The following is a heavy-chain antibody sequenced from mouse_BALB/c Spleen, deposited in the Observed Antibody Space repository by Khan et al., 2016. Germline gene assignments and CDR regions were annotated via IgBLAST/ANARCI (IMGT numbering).Heavy chain of an antibody. J-gene: IGHJ2*01. V-gene: IGHV5-6-3*01. CDR1: GFTFSTYG. CDR3: ARENYRYYFDY. CDR2: INSNGGST. Sequence: EVELVESGGGLVQPGGSLKLSCAAFGFTFSTYGMSWVRQTPDKRLELVATINSNGGSTYYPDSVKGRFTISRDNAKNTLYLQMSSLKSEDTAMYYCARENYRYYFDYWGQGTTLTVSS. D-gene: IGHD2-14*01.